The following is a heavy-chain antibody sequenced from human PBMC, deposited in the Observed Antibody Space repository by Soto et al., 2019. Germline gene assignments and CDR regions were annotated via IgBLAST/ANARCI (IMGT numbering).Heavy chain of an antibody. V-gene: IGHV2-5*02. CDR1: GFSLTTRGVG. CDR3: AHRPRGYSYHFDY. D-gene: IGHD5-18*01. J-gene: IGHJ4*02. CDR2: IYWDDDE. Sequence: QITLKESGPTLVKPTQTLTLTCTFSGFSLTTRGVGVGWIRQPPGKALEWLALIYWDDDEGYSPSLKSRLTISKDTSTHQVVLTMTNMDTVDTATYSCAHRPRGYSYHFDYWGQGTLVTVSS.